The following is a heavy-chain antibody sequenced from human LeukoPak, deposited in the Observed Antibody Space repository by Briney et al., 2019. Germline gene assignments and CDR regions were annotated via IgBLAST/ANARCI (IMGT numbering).Heavy chain of an antibody. J-gene: IGHJ4*02. V-gene: IGHV4-59*01. D-gene: IGHD3-22*01. CDR1: GGSISSYY. Sequence: SETLSLTCTVSGGSISSYYWSWIRQPPGKGLEWIGYIHYTGSTNYNPSLRSRVTISVDTSKTQFSLKLSSVTAADTALYFCARVQNYYYSSFRWGQGILVTVSS. CDR3: ARVQNYYYSSFR. CDR2: IHYTGST.